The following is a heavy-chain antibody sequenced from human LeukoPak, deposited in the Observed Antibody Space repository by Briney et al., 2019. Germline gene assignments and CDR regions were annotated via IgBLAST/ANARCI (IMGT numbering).Heavy chain of an antibody. Sequence: SETLSLTCTVSGGSISSYYWSWIRQPPGKGLEWIGYIYYSGSTNYNPSLKSRVAISVDTSKNQFSLKLSSVTAADTAVYYCARGTYYDFWNRFDPWGQGTLVTVSS. CDR1: GGSISSYY. J-gene: IGHJ5*02. CDR2: IYYSGST. D-gene: IGHD3-3*01. V-gene: IGHV4-59*01. CDR3: ARGTYYDFWNRFDP.